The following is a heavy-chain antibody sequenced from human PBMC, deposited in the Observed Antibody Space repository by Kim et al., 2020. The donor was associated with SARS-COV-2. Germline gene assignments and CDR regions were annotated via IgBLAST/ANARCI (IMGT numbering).Heavy chain of an antibody. Sequence: GGSLRLSCAASGFTFSDSYMSWIRQAPGKGLEWVSSIISSSSYTQYADSVKGRFTISRDNAKKSLYVQMNSLRAEDTAVYYCARHWGELEGANDAFDIWGQGTMVTVSS. D-gene: IGHD3-16*01. CDR3: ARHWGELEGANDAFDI. V-gene: IGHV3-11*03. J-gene: IGHJ3*02. CDR1: GFTFSDSY. CDR2: IISSSSYT.